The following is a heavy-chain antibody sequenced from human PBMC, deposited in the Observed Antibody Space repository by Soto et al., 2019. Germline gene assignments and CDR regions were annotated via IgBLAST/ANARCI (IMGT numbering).Heavy chain of an antibody. Sequence: EVQLLESGGNLVQPGGSLRLSCAASGFTFINCAMSWVRQAPGRGLEWVSAITGSGGSTYYADSVKGRFTISRDNSKNTLYLQMNSLRAEDTAVYYCAKGSGGSRPYYFDYWGQGTLVTVSS. J-gene: IGHJ4*02. D-gene: IGHD2-15*01. V-gene: IGHV3-23*01. CDR1: GFTFINCA. CDR2: ITGSGGST. CDR3: AKGSGGSRPYYFDY.